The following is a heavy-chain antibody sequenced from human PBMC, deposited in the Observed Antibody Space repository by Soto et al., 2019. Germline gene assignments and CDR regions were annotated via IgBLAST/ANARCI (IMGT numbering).Heavy chain of an antibody. CDR3: ARGMVATKGVDY. D-gene: IGHD5-12*01. Sequence: SETLSLTCAVSGGSISSSYYWSWIRQPPGKGLEWIGYIYYSGSTNYNPSLKSRVTISVDTSKNQFSLKLSSVTAADTAVYYCARGMVATKGVDYWGQGTLVTVSS. J-gene: IGHJ4*02. CDR2: IYYSGST. CDR1: GGSISSSYY. V-gene: IGHV4-61*01.